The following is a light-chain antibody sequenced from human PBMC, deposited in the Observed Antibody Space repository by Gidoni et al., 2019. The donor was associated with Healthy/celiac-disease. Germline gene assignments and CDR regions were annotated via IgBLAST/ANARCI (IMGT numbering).Light chain of an antibody. CDR2: AAS. V-gene: IGKV1-39*01. Sequence: DIQMIQSPSSLSASVGDRVTITCRASQSISSHLNWYQQKQGKAPKLLIYAASSLQSGVPSRFSGSGSGTDFTLTISSLQPEDFATYYCQQSYSTPRITFGQGTRLEIK. J-gene: IGKJ5*01. CDR1: QSISSH. CDR3: QQSYSTPRIT.